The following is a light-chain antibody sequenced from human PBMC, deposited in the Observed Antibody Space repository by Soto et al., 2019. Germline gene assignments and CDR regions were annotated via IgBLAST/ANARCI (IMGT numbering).Light chain of an antibody. CDR1: SSDIGAYNF. Sequence: QSVLTQPASVSGSPGQSITISCTGSSSDIGAYNFVSWYQQHPGEAPKLLLYEVTTRPSEVSNRFSGSKSGSTASLTISGLQTGDEAHYYCSSYTTMNTVVFGGGTKLTVL. J-gene: IGLJ2*01. CDR3: SSYTTMNTVV. CDR2: EVT. V-gene: IGLV2-14*01.